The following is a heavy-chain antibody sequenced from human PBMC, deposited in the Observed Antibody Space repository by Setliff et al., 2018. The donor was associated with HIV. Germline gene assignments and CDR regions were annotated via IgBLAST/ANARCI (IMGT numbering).Heavy chain of an antibody. Sequence: SETLSLTCTVSGGSISNGDHYWAWIRQSPGKGLEWIGYIYYTGDTYYNPSLKSRVTISVDTSKNQFSLKLSSVTAADTAVYYCARDLWGDDYYYNNMDVWGKGTTVTVSS. CDR3: ARDLWGDDYYYNNMDV. J-gene: IGHJ6*03. CDR1: GGSISNGDHY. CDR2: IYYTGDT. D-gene: IGHD2-21*02. V-gene: IGHV4-30-4*08.